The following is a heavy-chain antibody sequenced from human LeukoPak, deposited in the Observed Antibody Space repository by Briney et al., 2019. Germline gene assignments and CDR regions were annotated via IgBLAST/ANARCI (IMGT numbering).Heavy chain of an antibody. V-gene: IGHV3-23*01. CDR1: GFTLRSYD. CDR2: TSGSGGNS. Sequence: PGGSLRLSCAAPGFTLRSYDMSWVRQAPGKGLEWVAATSGSGGNSYYADSVRGRFTISRDNSQNTLYLQMDSLRAEDTALYYCAKEYSGYDFDYWGQGTLVTVSS. D-gene: IGHD5-12*01. CDR3: AKEYSGYDFDY. J-gene: IGHJ4*02.